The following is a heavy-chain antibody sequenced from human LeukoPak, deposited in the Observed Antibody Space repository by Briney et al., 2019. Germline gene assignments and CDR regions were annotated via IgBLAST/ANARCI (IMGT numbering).Heavy chain of an antibody. CDR3: ARGVSGFSRIFDY. CDR1: GDSISSYY. J-gene: IGHJ4*02. Sequence: SETLSLTCTVSGDSISSYYWSWIRQPPGKELEWIGCIFSSGSTNYKPTLKSRVSISVDTSKKQFSLELSSVTAEDTAVYYCARGVSGFSRIFDYWGQGTLVTVSS. V-gene: IGHV4-59*01. CDR2: IFSSGST. D-gene: IGHD2-15*01.